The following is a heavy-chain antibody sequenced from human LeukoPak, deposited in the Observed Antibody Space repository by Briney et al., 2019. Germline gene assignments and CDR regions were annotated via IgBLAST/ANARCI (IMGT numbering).Heavy chain of an antibody. D-gene: IGHD3-9*01. CDR1: GFSLSSTEVS. CDR2: IYWNDDK. V-gene: IGHV2-5*01. J-gene: IGHJ4*02. Sequence: SGPTLVNPTQTLTLTCTFSGFSLSSTEVSVGWIRQPPGKALEWHALIYWNDDKRHNPSLKSRLTITKDTSKNQVVLTMSNMDPVDTATYYCAHRMGSDKDYWGQGSLVTVSS. CDR3: AHRMGSDKDY.